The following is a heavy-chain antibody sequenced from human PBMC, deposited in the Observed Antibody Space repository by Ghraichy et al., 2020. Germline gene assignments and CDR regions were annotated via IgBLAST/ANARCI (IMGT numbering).Heavy chain of an antibody. D-gene: IGHD3-3*01. CDR1: GGSFSGYY. Sequence: SETLSLTCAVYGGSFSGYYWSWIRQPPGKGLEWIGEINHSGSTNYNPSLKSRVTISVDTSKNQFSLKLSSVTAADTAVYYCARVGPPYYDFWSGYFTSYYYGMDVWGQGTTVTVSS. V-gene: IGHV4-34*01. J-gene: IGHJ6*02. CDR3: ARVGPPYYDFWSGYFTSYYYGMDV. CDR2: INHSGST.